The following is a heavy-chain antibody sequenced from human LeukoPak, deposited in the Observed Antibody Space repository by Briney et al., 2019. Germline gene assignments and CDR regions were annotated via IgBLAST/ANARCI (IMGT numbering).Heavy chain of an antibody. CDR3: ARDLTYFGQGLDY. Sequence: GGSLRLSCAASGFTFSSYAMSWVRQAPGKGLEWVSAISGSGGSTYYADSVKGRFTISRDNSKNTLYLQMNSLRADDTAVYYCARDLTYFGQGLDYWGQGTLVTVSS. CDR1: GFTFSSYA. V-gene: IGHV3-23*01. D-gene: IGHD2-21*01. CDR2: ISGSGGST. J-gene: IGHJ4*02.